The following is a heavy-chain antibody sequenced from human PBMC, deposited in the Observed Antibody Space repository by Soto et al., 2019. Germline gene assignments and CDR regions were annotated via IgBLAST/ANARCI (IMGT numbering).Heavy chain of an antibody. CDR1: GGSFSGYY. V-gene: IGHV4-34*01. Sequence: SETLSLTCAVYGGSFSGYYWSWIRQPPGKGQEWIGEINHSGSTNYNPSLKSRVTISVDTSKNQFSLKLSSVTAADTAVYYCATSTYYGFWSGYLGFDPWGQGTLVTSPQ. D-gene: IGHD3-3*01. CDR3: ATSTYYGFWSGYLGFDP. CDR2: INHSGST. J-gene: IGHJ5*02.